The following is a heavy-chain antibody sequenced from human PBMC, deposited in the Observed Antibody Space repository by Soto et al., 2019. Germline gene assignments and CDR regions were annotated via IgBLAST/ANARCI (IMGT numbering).Heavy chain of an antibody. J-gene: IGHJ4*02. CDR1: GFTFSSYG. D-gene: IGHD3-22*01. V-gene: IGHV3-33*01. Sequence: LRLSCAASGFTFSSYGMHWVRQAPGKGLEWVAVIWYDGSNKYYADSVKGRFTISRDNSKNTLYLQMNSLRAEDTAVYYCARTGNYYDSSGEFDYWGQGTLVTVSS. CDR2: IWYDGSNK. CDR3: ARTGNYYDSSGEFDY.